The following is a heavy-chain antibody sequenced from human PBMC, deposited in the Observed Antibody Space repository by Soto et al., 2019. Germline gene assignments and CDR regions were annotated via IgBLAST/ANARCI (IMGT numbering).Heavy chain of an antibody. J-gene: IGHJ6*02. CDR2: INPGNGNT. CDR1: GYTFTSYA. V-gene: IGHV1-3*01. D-gene: IGHD3-3*01. CDR3: ARGPWNYDFWSGYHYYYYYYGMAV. Sequence: GASVKVSCKASGYTFTSYAMHWVRQAPGQRLEWMGWINPGNGNTKCSQKFQDRVTMTRNTSIRTAYMELSSLRSEDTAVYYCARGPWNYDFWSGYHYYYYYYGMAVWGQGTTVPVSS.